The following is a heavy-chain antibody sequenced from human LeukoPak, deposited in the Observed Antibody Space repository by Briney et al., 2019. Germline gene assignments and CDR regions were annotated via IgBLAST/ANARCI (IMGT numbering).Heavy chain of an antibody. J-gene: IGHJ4*02. Sequence: GGSLRLSCAASGFSFSTYGMHWVRQAPGKGLEWVAVIWYDGSNKYYADSVKGRFTISRDNSKNTLYLQMNSLRAEDTAVYYCARDATGYRAFDYWGQGTLVTVSS. CDR3: ARDATGYRAFDY. D-gene: IGHD6-13*01. V-gene: IGHV3-33*08. CDR2: IWYDGSNK. CDR1: GFSFSTYG.